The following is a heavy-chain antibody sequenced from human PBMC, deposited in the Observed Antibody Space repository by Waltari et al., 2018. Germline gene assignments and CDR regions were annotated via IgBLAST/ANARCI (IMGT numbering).Heavy chain of an antibody. V-gene: IGHV4-61*02. Sequence: QVQLQESGPGLVEPSQTLSLTCPVSGGSIASGNYYWSWIRQPAGKGLEWIGRINSDWGTNYNRALRTRVTRSLGRSKNHFSLNVGSVTAADTAVYFCASESTLCGGDCNDAFDIWGQGTTVTVSS. CDR1: GGSIASGNYY. CDR3: ASESTLCGGDCNDAFDI. CDR2: INSDWGT. J-gene: IGHJ3*02. D-gene: IGHD2-21*02.